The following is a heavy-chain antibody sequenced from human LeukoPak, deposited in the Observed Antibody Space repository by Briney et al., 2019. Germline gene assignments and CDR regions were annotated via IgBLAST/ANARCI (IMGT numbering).Heavy chain of an antibody. CDR1: GFTFSSYV. D-gene: IGHD6-19*01. CDR3: AKWKAYSSGWNDAFDI. CDR2: ISGSGGST. Sequence: PGGSLRLSCAASGFTFSSYVLNWVRQAPGQGLEWVSAISGSGGSTYYADSVKGRFTISRDNSKNTLYLQMNSLRAEDTAVYYCAKWKAYSSGWNDAFDIWGQGTMVTVSS. V-gene: IGHV3-23*01. J-gene: IGHJ3*02.